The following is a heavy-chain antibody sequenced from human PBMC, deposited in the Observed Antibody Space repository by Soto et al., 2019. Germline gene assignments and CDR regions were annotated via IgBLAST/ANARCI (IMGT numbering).Heavy chain of an antibody. V-gene: IGHV1-18*01. CDR2: ISAHNGNT. D-gene: IGHD1-1*01. CDR1: GYTFTSYG. Sequence: QVHLVQSGAEVKKPGASVKVSCKGSGYTFTSYGITWVRQAPGQGLEWMGWISAHNGNTDYAQKLQGRVTVTRDTYTSTAYMELGSLSSDDTAVYYCARGRYGDYWGQGALVTVSS. J-gene: IGHJ4*02. CDR3: ARGRYGDY.